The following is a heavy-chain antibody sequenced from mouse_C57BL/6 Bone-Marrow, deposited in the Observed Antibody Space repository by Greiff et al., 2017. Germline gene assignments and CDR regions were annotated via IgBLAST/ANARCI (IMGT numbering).Heavy chain of an antibody. CDR2: IHPNSGST. CDR1: GYTFTSYW. Sequence: QVQLQQPGAELVKPGASVKLSCKASGYTFTSYWMHWVKQRPGQGLEWIGMIHPNSGSTNYNEKFKSKATLTVDKSSSTAYMQLSSLTSEDSAVYYCARPIYYGNSWFADWGQGTLVTVSA. D-gene: IGHD2-1*01. V-gene: IGHV1-64*01. J-gene: IGHJ3*01. CDR3: ARPIYYGNSWFAD.